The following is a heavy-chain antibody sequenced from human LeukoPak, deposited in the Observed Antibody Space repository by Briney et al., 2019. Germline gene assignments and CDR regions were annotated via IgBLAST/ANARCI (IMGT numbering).Heavy chain of an antibody. CDR3: ARVDTTMVIKTDY. V-gene: IGHV1-2*02. Sequence: ASVKVSCKASGYTFAGYYMHWVRQAPGQGPEWMGWINPDSGATNYAQNFQGRVTMTRDTSISTAYMELSSLRSDDTAVYYCARVDTTMVIKTDYWGQGTLVTVSS. CDR1: GYTFAGYY. CDR2: INPDSGAT. J-gene: IGHJ4*02. D-gene: IGHD5-18*01.